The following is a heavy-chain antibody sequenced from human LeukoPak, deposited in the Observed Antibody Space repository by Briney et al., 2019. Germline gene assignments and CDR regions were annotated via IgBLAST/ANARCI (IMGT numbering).Heavy chain of an antibody. V-gene: IGHV3-23*01. Sequence: ETLSLTCTVSGGSISSGGYYWSWIRQAPGKGLEWVSAISGSGGSTYYADSVKGRFTISRDNSKNTLYLQMNSLRAEDTAVYYCAKYVDYWGQGTLVTVSS. J-gene: IGHJ4*02. D-gene: IGHD2-8*01. CDR3: AKYVDY. CDR2: ISGSGGST. CDR1: GGSISSGGYY.